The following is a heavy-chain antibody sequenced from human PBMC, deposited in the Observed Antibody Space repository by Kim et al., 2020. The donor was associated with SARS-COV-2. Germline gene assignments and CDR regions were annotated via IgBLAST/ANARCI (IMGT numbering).Heavy chain of an antibody. D-gene: IGHD5-18*01. Sequence: GGSLRLSCAASGFSLNNYGMHWVRQAPGKGLEWVTLMSFDGGTIFYADSVKGRFTISRDNSKNTLYLQMNSLKTDDTAVYYCARGRGYTYGFYEWGKGTQVTVSS. V-gene: IGHV3-30*03. J-gene: IGHJ4*02. CDR1: GFSLNNYG. CDR2: MSFDGGTI. CDR3: ARGRGYTYGFYE.